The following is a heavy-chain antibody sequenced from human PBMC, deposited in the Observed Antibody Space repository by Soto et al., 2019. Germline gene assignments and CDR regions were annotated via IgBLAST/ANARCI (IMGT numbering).Heavy chain of an antibody. Sequence: QVQLQQWGAGLLKPSETLSLTCAVYGGSFSGYYWSWIRQPPGKGLEWIGEINHSGSTNYNPSLKSRVTXSXXXSXXQCSLKLSSVTAADTAVYYCARGRGIAVARRWFDPWGQGTLVTVSS. J-gene: IGHJ5*02. CDR2: INHSGST. D-gene: IGHD6-19*01. CDR3: ARGRGIAVARRWFDP. V-gene: IGHV4-34*01. CDR1: GGSFSGYY.